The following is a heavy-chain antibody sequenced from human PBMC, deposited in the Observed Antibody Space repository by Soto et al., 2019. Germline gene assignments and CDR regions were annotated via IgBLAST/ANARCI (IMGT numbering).Heavy chain of an antibody. J-gene: IGHJ4*02. D-gene: IGHD3-10*01. CDR1: GGSVSSGSYY. Sequence: SETLSLTCTVSGGSVSSGSYYWSWIRQPPGKGLEWIRYIYYSGSTNYNPSLKSRVTISVDTSKNQFSLKLSSVTAADTAVYYCATYGSGFDYWGQGTLVTVS. V-gene: IGHV4-61*01. CDR2: IYYSGST. CDR3: ATYGSGFDY.